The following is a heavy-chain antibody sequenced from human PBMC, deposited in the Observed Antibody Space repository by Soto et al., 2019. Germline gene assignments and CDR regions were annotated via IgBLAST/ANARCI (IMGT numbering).Heavy chain of an antibody. D-gene: IGHD3-9*01. V-gene: IGHV1-18*01. CDR3: ARVYYDILTGQNPHYYYYGMDV. CDR2: ISTYNGNT. CDR1: GYTFTTSG. J-gene: IGHJ6*02. Sequence: ASVKVSCKASGYTFTTSGITWVRQAPGQGLEWMGWISTYNGNTNYAQNLQGRVTMTTDTFTSTAYMELRSLRSDDTAVYYCARVYYDILTGQNPHYYYYGMDVWGQGTKVTVSS.